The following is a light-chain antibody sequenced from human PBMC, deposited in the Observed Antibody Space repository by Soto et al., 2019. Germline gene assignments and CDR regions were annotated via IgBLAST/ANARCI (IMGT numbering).Light chain of an antibody. CDR1: SRGVRGYNF. CDR3: CSYVGTYTYV. V-gene: IGLV2-11*02. J-gene: IGLJ1*01. CDR2: DVS. Sequence: QSALTQPRSVSGSPGQSVTISCTGNSRGVRGYNFISWYPQHPGKTPKLMIYDVSKRPSGVPDRFSGSKSCNTASLTFSWFQAEDEADYYCCSYVGTYTYVFGTGTKVTVL.